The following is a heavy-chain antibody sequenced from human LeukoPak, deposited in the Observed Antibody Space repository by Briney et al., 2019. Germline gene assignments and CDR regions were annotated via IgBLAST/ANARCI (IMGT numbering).Heavy chain of an antibody. CDR2: INSDGSST. V-gene: IGHV3-74*01. CDR1: GFTFSSYW. J-gene: IGHJ3*02. Sequence: PGGSLRLSCAASGFTFSSYWMHWVRQAPGKGLVWVSRINSDGSSTSYADSVKGRFTISRDNAKNSLFLQMNTLRAEDTAVYYCARDVVGYYDSSGYYLSASDIWGQGTLVTVSS. D-gene: IGHD3-22*01. CDR3: ARDVVGYYDSSGYYLSASDI.